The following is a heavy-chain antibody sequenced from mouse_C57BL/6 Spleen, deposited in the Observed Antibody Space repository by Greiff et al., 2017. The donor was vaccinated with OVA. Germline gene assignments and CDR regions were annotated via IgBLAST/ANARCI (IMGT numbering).Heavy chain of an antibody. CDR3: ARDLGQCDMDY. Sequence: EVQLQQPGPELVKPGASVQLSCKASGYTFTDYNMHWVKQSNGQSLEWIGGLNPNYGTTKYNQKFKGKATLTVDQSSSTAYMQLNSLTSEDSAVYYCARDLGQCDMDYWGQGTSVTVSS. CDR2: LNPNYGTT. J-gene: IGHJ4*01. CDR1: GYTFTDYN. V-gene: IGHV1-39*01. D-gene: IGHD3-3*01.